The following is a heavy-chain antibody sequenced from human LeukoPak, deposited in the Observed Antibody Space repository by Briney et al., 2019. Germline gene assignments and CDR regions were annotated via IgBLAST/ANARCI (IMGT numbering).Heavy chain of an antibody. CDR2: IYYSGST. CDR3: ARDSPDNWFDP. V-gene: IGHV4-59*01. J-gene: IGHJ5*02. CDR1: GGSISSYY. Sequence: SETLSLTCTVSGGSISSYYWSWIRQPPGKGLEWIGYIYYSGSTNYNPSLKSRVTISVDTSKNQFSLKLSSVTAADTAVYYCARDSPDNWFDPWGQGTLVTDSS.